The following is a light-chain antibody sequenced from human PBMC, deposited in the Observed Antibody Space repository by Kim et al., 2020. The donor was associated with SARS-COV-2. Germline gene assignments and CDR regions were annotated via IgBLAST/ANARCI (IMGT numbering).Light chain of an antibody. V-gene: IGLV2-14*03. CDR2: DVS. CDR3: SSYTSSSTLV. J-gene: IGLJ3*02. Sequence: GQSITISCSGTSSDVGGYNYVSWYQQHPGKAPKLMIYDVSNRPSGVSNRVSGSKSGNTASLTISGLQAEAEADYYCSSYTSSSTLVFGGGTQLTVL. CDR1: SSDVGGYNY.